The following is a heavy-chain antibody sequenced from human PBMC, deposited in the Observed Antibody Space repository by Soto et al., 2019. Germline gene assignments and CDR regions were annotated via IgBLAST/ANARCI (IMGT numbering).Heavy chain of an antibody. D-gene: IGHD2-15*01. Sequence: SETLSLTCTVSGGSISSYYWSWIRQPPGKGLEWIGYIYYSGSTNYNPSLKSRVTISVDTSKNQFSLKLSSVTAADTAVYYCARARVDGPVKYYFGYWGQGTLVTVSS. J-gene: IGHJ4*02. CDR2: IYYSGST. CDR1: GGSISSYY. V-gene: IGHV4-59*01. CDR3: ARARVDGPVKYYFGY.